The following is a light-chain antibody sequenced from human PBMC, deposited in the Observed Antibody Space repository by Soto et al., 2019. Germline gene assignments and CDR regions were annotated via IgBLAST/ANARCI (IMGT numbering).Light chain of an antibody. Sequence: QSVLTQPPSASGTPGQRVSISCSGGSSNIGTNTVNWYQHLPGTAPKLLIFSNDERPSGVPDRFSRAKSGTSASLAISGLPSDDQPDYCCATWDDSLNAVVFGGGTKLTVL. V-gene: IGLV1-44*01. CDR3: ATWDDSLNAVV. J-gene: IGLJ2*01. CDR1: SSNIGTNT. CDR2: SND.